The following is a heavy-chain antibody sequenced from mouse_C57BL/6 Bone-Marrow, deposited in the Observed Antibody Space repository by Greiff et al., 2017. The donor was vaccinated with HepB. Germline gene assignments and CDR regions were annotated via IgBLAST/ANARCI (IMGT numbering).Heavy chain of an antibody. Sequence: QVQLQQPGTELVKPGASVKLSCKASGYTFTSYWMHWVQQRPGQGLEWIGKINPSNGGTNYNEKFKSKATLTVDKSSSTAYMQLSSLTSEDSAVYYCARVDYYSNPSWFAYWGQGTLVTVSA. D-gene: IGHD2-5*01. CDR2: INPSNGGT. CDR1: GYTFTSYW. J-gene: IGHJ3*01. CDR3: ARVDYYSNPSWFAY. V-gene: IGHV1-53*01.